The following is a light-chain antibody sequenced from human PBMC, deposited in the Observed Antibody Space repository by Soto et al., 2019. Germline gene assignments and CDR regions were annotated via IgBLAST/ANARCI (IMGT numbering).Light chain of an antibody. V-gene: IGLV2-8*01. CDR3: SSYAGSNNWN. CDR2: EVS. CDR1: SSDVGGYNY. Sequence: QSVLTQPPSASGSPGQSVTISCTGTSSDVGGYNYVSWYQQHPGKAPKLMIYEVSKRPSGVPDRFSCSKSGNTASLTVSGLQAEDEADYYCSSYAGSNNWNFGTGTK. J-gene: IGLJ1*01.